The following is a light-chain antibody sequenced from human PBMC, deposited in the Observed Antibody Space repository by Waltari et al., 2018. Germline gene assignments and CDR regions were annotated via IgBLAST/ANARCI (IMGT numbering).Light chain of an antibody. Sequence: IVLTQSPGTLSLSPGERATLSCRPSQSVISSFLAWYQQKPGQAPRLLISKTSNRAAGIPDRFSGSGSGTDLTLTIRRLEPEDFAVYYCQHYGNSPELTFGGGTKVEI. J-gene: IGKJ4*01. CDR3: QHYGNSPELT. CDR2: KTS. V-gene: IGKV3-20*01. CDR1: QSVISSF.